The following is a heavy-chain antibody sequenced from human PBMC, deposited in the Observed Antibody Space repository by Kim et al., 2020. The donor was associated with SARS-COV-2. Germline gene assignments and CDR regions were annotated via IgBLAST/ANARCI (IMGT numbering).Heavy chain of an antibody. CDR1: GFTFSSYG. CDR3: AKEFLRGSNPGVGYFDC. CDR2: ISYDGSNK. Sequence: GGSLRLSCAASGFTFSSYGMHWVRQAPGKGLEWVAVISYDGSNKYYADSVKGRFTISRDNSKNTLYLQMNSLRAEDTAVYYCAKEFLRGSNPGVGYFDC. J-gene: IGHJ4*01. V-gene: IGHV3-30*18. D-gene: IGHD2-2*01.